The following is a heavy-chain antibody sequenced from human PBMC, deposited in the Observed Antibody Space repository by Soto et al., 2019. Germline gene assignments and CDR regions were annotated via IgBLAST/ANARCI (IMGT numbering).Heavy chain of an antibody. V-gene: IGHV1-18*01. CDR3: ARDVSGTDSSDGWFDY. CDR2: ISAYNGNT. CDR1: GYTFTSYG. D-gene: IGHD1-1*01. Sequence: ASVKVSCKASGYTFTSYGISWVRQAPGQGLEWMGWISAYNGNTNYAQKLQGRVTMTTDTSTSTAYMELRSLRSDDTAVYYCARDVSGTDSSDGWFDYWGQGTLVTVSS. J-gene: IGHJ4*02.